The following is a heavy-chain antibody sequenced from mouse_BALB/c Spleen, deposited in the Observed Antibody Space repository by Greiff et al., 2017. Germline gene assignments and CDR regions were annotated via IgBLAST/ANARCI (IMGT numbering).Heavy chain of an antibody. D-gene: IGHD2-1*01. CDR2: ISSGSSTI. V-gene: IGHV5-17*02. CDR1: GFTFSSFG. Sequence: DVKLVESGGGLVQPGGSRKLSCAASGFTFSSFGMHWVRQAPEKGLEWVAYISSGSSTIYYADTVKGRFTISRDNPKNTLFLQMTSLRSEDTAMYYCAGGNYDAMDYWGQGTSVTVSS. CDR3: AGGNYDAMDY. J-gene: IGHJ4*01.